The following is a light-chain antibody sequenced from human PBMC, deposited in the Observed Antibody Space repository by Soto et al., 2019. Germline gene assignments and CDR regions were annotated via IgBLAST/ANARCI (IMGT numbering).Light chain of an antibody. CDR2: GAS. Sequence: EIVMTQSPATLSVSPGERATLSCRASQSVSSNLAWYQQKPGQAPRLLIYGASTRATGIPARFSGSGSGTEFTXTXSSLXSEDXAVYYCQQYNNWPWTFGXXXKV. CDR1: QSVSSN. V-gene: IGKV3D-15*01. CDR3: QQYNNWPWT. J-gene: IGKJ1*01.